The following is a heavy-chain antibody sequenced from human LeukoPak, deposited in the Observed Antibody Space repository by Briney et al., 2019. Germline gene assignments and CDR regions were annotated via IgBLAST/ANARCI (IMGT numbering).Heavy chain of an antibody. D-gene: IGHD2-15*01. V-gene: IGHV3-53*01. CDR3: ARGYCSGGSCGDAFDI. J-gene: IGHJ3*02. Sequence: PGGSLRLSCAASGFTVSSNYMSWVRQAPGKGLEWVSVIYSGGSTYYADSVKGRFTISRDNSKNTLYLQMNSLRAEDTAVYYYARGYCSGGSCGDAFDIWGQGTMVTVSS. CDR2: IYSGGST. CDR1: GFTVSSNY.